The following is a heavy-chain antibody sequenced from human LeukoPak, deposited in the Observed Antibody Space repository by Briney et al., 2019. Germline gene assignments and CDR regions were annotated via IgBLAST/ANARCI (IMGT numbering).Heavy chain of an antibody. Sequence: SETLSLTCSVSGGSVSSGDYYWNWIRQPPGKGLEWVGYIYYSGSTNYNPSLKSRLIISVDRSKNQFSLKLKSVTAADTAVYYCARDNSALDYWGQGTLVTVSS. V-gene: IGHV4-61*08. J-gene: IGHJ4*02. CDR3: ARDNSALDY. CDR1: GGSVSSGDYY. CDR2: IYYSGST. D-gene: IGHD2-21*01.